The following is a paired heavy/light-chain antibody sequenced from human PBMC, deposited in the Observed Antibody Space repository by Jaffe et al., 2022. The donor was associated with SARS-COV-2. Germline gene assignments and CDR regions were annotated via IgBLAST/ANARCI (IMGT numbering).Heavy chain of an antibody. CDR1: GGSFRGYF. J-gene: IGHJ6*03. Sequence: QVQLQQWGAGLLKPSETLSLTCAVYGGSFRGYFWSWIRQPPGKGLEWIGEVTHSGSTSYHPSLKSRVTISVDTSKNQFSLNLRSVSATDTAMYYCARTTRPFPYYYYYMDVWGKGTTVTVSS. CDR3: ARTTRPFPYYYYYMDV. D-gene: IGHD1-1*01. CDR2: VTHSGST. V-gene: IGHV4-34*02.
Light chain of an antibody. J-gene: IGLJ1*01. V-gene: IGLV3-19*01. CDR2: GKD. CDR1: SLRDYY. CDR3: NSRDRSGHHYI. Sequence: SSELTQDPAVSVALGQTVRITCQGDSLRDYYATWYQQKPGQAPVLVMYGKDKRPSGIPDRFSGSGSGDTTSLTITGAQAEDEADYYCNSRDRSGHHYIFGTGTKVTVL.